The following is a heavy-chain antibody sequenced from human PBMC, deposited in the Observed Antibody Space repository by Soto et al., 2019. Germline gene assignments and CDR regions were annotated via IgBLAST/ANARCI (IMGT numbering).Heavy chain of an antibody. CDR2: IWYDGSNK. V-gene: IGHV3-33*01. Sequence: PGGSLRLSCAASGFTFSRQAMHWVRQAPGRGQEWVAVIWYDGSNKYYADSVKGRFTISRDNSKNTLYLQMNSLRAEDTAVYYCARVVAVAGDAFDIWGQGTMGTVSS. D-gene: IGHD6-19*01. J-gene: IGHJ3*02. CDR3: ARVVAVAGDAFDI. CDR1: GFTFSRQA.